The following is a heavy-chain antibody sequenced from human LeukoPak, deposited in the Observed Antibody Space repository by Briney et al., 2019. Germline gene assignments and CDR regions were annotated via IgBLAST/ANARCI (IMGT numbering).Heavy chain of an antibody. D-gene: IGHD6-19*01. CDR1: GYTFTGYY. V-gene: IGHV1-2*02. Sequence: ASVKVSCKASGYTFTGYYIHWVRQAPGQGLECMGWINPNSGVTHYPRKFQGRVTMTRDTSIRTAYMEVSSLRSDDTAVYYCARGQQWLEAFDYWGLGTLVTVSS. J-gene: IGHJ4*02. CDR2: INPNSGVT. CDR3: ARGQQWLEAFDY.